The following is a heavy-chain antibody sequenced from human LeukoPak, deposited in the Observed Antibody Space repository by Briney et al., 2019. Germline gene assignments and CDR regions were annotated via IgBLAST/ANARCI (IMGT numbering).Heavy chain of an antibody. V-gene: IGHV3-74*01. Sequence: GGSLRLSCAASGFTFSSYWMHWVRQVPGKGLVWVSRINSDGSSTTYADSVKGRFTISRDNAKNTLYLQMNSLRAEDTAVYYCASSPNDYEIRWGQGTLVTVSS. J-gene: IGHJ4*02. CDR2: INSDGSST. CDR1: GFTFSSYW. CDR3: ASSPNDYEIR. D-gene: IGHD3-16*01.